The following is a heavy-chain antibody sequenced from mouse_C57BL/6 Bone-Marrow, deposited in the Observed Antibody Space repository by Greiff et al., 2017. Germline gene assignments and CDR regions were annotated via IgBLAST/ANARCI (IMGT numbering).Heavy chain of an antibody. CDR1: GFTFSDYG. CDR3: ARVYYYADAMDY. D-gene: IGHD1-1*01. Sequence: EVKLMESGGGLVKPGGSLKLSCAASGFTFSDYGMHWVRQAPEKGLEWVAYISSGSSTIYYADTVKGRFTISRDKSKNTLFLQMTSLRSEDTAMYYCARVYYYADAMDYWGQGTSVTVSS. CDR2: ISSGSSTI. V-gene: IGHV5-17*01. J-gene: IGHJ4*01.